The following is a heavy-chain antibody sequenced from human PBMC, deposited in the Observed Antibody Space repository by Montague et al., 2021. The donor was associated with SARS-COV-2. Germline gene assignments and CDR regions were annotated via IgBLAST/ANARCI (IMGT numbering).Heavy chain of an antibody. J-gene: IGHJ6*02. CDR2: IYSSGST. Sequence: TLSLTCTVSGGSIRSSSYYWSWIRQSAGKGLEWIGRIYSSGSTFYNPSLKSRVTMSVDTFKNQFSLKVSSVTAADTAVYYCARVYGDYYYYYGFDLWGQGTTVTVSS. CDR1: GGSIRSSSYY. V-gene: IGHV4-61*02. D-gene: IGHD4-17*01. CDR3: ARVYGDYYYYYGFDL.